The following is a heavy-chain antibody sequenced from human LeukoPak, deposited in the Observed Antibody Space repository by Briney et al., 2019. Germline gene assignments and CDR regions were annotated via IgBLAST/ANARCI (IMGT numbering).Heavy chain of an antibody. D-gene: IGHD5-24*01. J-gene: IGHJ2*01. CDR2: IYYSGST. Sequence: SETLSLTCTVSGGSISSYYWSWIRQPPGKGLEWIGYIYYSGSTNYNPSLKSRVTISVDTSKNQLSLKLSSVTAADTAVYYCARVKRWLPGFDLWGRGTLVTVSS. CDR1: GGSISSYY. CDR3: ARVKRWLPGFDL. V-gene: IGHV4-59*12.